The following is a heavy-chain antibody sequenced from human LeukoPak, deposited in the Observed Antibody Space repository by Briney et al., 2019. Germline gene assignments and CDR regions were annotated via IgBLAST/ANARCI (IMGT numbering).Heavy chain of an antibody. Sequence: PGGSLRLSCAASGFSFSSYSMNWVRQAPGKGLQWVSSISSSSSYIYYPDSVKGRLTISRDNAKNSLYLQMNSLRGEDTAVYYCARGDGATPPDAFDIWGHGTMVTVSS. V-gene: IGHV3-21*01. CDR2: ISSSSSYI. J-gene: IGHJ3*02. D-gene: IGHD3-10*01. CDR1: GFSFSSYS. CDR3: ARGDGATPPDAFDI.